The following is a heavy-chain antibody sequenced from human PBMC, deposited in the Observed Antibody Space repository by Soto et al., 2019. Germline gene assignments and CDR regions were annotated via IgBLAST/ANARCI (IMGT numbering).Heavy chain of an antibody. Sequence: PGGSLRLSCAAPGFTFSNAWMSWVRQAPGKGLEWVGRIKSKTDGGTTDYAAPVKGRFTISRDDSKNTLYLQMNSLKTEDTAVYYCTTDPTLPFTIFGVARMDVWGQGTTVTVSS. CDR2: IKSKTDGGTT. D-gene: IGHD3-3*01. CDR1: GFTFSNAW. J-gene: IGHJ6*02. V-gene: IGHV3-15*01. CDR3: TTDPTLPFTIFGVARMDV.